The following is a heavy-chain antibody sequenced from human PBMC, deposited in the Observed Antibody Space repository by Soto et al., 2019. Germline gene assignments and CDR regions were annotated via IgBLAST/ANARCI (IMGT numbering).Heavy chain of an antibody. J-gene: IGHJ2*01. D-gene: IGHD3-9*01. CDR1: GGSVSGGSYC. CDR3: ARVPLTTYFDL. CDR2: VYNSGST. Sequence: QVQLQESGPGLVKPSETLSLTCTVSGGSVSGGSYCWSWIRQPPGKGLECIGYVYNSGSTTYNPSLKRRVTIAVATSKNQFSLGLSSVTAADTAVYYCARVPLTTYFDLWGRGTLVTVSS. V-gene: IGHV4-61*01.